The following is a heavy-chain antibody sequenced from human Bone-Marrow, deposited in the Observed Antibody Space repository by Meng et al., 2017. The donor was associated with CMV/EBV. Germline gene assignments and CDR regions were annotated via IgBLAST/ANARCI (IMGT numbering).Heavy chain of an antibody. CDR1: GLTFNPYS. J-gene: IGHJ4*02. V-gene: IGHV3-21*01. D-gene: IGHD1/OR15-1a*01. CDR3: ARDLTRGSTTDYFDY. CDR2: IDSNRSHI. Sequence: GESLKISCVASGLTFNPYSMNWVRQAPGKGLEWVSSIDSNRSHIYYADSVKGRFTISRNNAKTSVYLQMNNLRADDTAVYFCARDLTRGSTTDYFDYWGQGTLVTVSS.